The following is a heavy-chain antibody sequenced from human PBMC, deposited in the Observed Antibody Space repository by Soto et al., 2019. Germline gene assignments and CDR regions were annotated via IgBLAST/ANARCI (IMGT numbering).Heavy chain of an antibody. CDR2: INPSGGST. V-gene: IGHV1-46*01. CDR3: ARCGSHWNYYGEFDP. CDR1: GYTFTSYY. J-gene: IGHJ5*02. D-gene: IGHD1-7*01. Sequence: QVQLVQSGAEVKKPGASVKVSCKASGYTFTSYYMHWVRQAPGQGLEWMGIINPSGGSTSYAQKFQGRVTMTRDTSTSTVYMELSSLRSEDTAVYYCARCGSHWNYYGEFDPWGQGTLVTVSS.